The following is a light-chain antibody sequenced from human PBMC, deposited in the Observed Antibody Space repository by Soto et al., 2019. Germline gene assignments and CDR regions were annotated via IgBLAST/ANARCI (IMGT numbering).Light chain of an antibody. CDR2: DAS. CDR1: QSISSW. Sequence: DIQMTQSPSTRSASVGDRVTITCRARQSISSWLAWYQQKPGKAPKLLIYDASILESGVPSRFSGSGSGTEFTLTISSLQPDDFATYYCQQYNDYSTWTFGQGTKVDIK. V-gene: IGKV1-5*01. CDR3: QQYNDYSTWT. J-gene: IGKJ1*01.